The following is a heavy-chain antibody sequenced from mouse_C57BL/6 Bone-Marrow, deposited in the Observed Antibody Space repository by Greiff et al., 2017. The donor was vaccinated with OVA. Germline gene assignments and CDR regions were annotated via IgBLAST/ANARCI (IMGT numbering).Heavy chain of an antibody. J-gene: IGHJ4*01. CDR1: GFSLSTFGMG. Sequence: VKLMESGPGILQPSQTLSLTCSFSGFSLSTFGMGVGWIRQPSGKGLEWLAHIWWDDDKYYNPALKSRLTISKDTSKNQGFLKIANVDTADTATYYCARIRGYSILYYYAMDYWGQGTSVTVSS. V-gene: IGHV8-8*01. CDR2: IWWDDDK. CDR3: ARIRGYSILYYYAMDY. D-gene: IGHD2-5*01.